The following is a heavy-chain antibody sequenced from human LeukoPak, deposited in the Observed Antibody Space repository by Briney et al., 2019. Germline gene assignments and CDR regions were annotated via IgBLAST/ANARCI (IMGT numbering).Heavy chain of an antibody. J-gene: IGHJ5*02. V-gene: IGHV4-34*01. D-gene: IGHD2-15*01. Sequence: SETLSLTCAVYGGSFSGYYWSWIRQPPGKRLEWIGEINHSGSTNYNPSLKSRVTISVDTSKNQFSLKLSSVTAADTAVFYCAPRGRYCSGGTCYSSWFDPWGQGTLVTVSS. CDR2: INHSGST. CDR3: APRGRYCSGGTCYSSWFDP. CDR1: GGSFSGYY.